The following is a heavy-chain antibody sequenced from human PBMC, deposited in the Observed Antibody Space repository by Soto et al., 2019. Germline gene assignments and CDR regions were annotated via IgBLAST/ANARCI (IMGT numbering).Heavy chain of an antibody. Sequence: QVQLQESGPGMVKPSETLSLTCTVSSDPTSTHTWGWIRQTPGKGLELIGYIYETGGTAYNPSLNGRVTMSLDRSTKELALTLSSATAADTAMYHCVRQGIGPLHGLVDVWGRGTTVIVSS. J-gene: IGHJ6*02. CDR2: IYETGGT. CDR1: SDPTSTHT. CDR3: VRQGIGPLHGLVDV. V-gene: IGHV4-59*08. D-gene: IGHD3-10*01.